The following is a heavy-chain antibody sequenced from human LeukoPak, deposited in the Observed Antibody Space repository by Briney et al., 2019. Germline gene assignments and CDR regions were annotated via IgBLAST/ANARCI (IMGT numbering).Heavy chain of an antibody. Sequence: GGSLRLSCAASGFTFSGSAMPWVRQASGKGLEWVGRIRSKANSYATAYAASVKGRFTISRDDSKNTAYLQMNSLKTEDTAVYYCTRRQRYCSSTSCYDYFDYWGQGTLVTVSS. V-gene: IGHV3-73*01. J-gene: IGHJ4*02. D-gene: IGHD2-2*01. CDR1: GFTFSGSA. CDR2: IRSKANSYAT. CDR3: TRRQRYCSSTSCYDYFDY.